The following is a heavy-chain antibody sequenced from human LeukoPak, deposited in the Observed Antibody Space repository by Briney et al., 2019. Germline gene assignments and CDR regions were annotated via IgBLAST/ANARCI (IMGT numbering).Heavy chain of an antibody. CDR1: GFTFSGSA. Sequence: PGGSLRLSCAASGFTFSGSAMHWVRQASGKGLEWVGRIRSKANSYATVYAASVKGRFTISRDDSKNTAYLQMNSLETEDTAVYYCTRPAPYPDIWGQGTMVTVSS. V-gene: IGHV3-73*01. CDR3: TRPAPYPDI. D-gene: IGHD3-16*01. J-gene: IGHJ3*02. CDR2: IRSKANSYAT.